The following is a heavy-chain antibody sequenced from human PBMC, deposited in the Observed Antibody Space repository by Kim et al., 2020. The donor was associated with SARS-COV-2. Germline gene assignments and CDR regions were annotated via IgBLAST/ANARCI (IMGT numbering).Heavy chain of an antibody. CDR3: ARDWSPDVEMATISDAFDI. CDR1: GGTFSSYA. CDR2: IIPIFGTA. J-gene: IGHJ3*02. D-gene: IGHD5-12*01. V-gene: IGHV1-69*13. Sequence: SVKVSCKASGGTFSSYAISWVRQAPGQGLEWMGGIIPIFGTANYAQKFQGRVTITADESTSTAYMELSSLRSEDTAVYYCARDWSPDVEMATISDAFDIWGQGTMVTVSS.